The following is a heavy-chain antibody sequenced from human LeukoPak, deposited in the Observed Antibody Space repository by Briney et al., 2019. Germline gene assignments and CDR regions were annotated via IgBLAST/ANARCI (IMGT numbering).Heavy chain of an antibody. D-gene: IGHD2-15*01. J-gene: IGHJ3*01. CDR2: ISGYTGDT. CDR1: GYTFTDYY. CDR3: ARAGYCGDGGCRGGSAFDV. V-gene: IGHV1-18*04. Sequence: ASVKVSCKASGYTFTDYYIHWVRQAPGQGLEWMGWISGYTGDTKYAQILQGRFTVTTDTSTSTAYMELRSLTYDDTAVYYCARAGYCGDGGCRGGSAFDVWGQGTMVTVSS.